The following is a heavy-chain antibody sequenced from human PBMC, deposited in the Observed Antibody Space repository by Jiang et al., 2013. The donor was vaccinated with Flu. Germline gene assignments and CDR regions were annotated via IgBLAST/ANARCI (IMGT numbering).Heavy chain of an antibody. J-gene: IGHJ6*02. Sequence: GLVKPSETLSLTCTVSGGSVSSGSYYWSWIRQPPGKGLEWIGYIYYSGSTNYNPSLKSRVTISVDTSKNQFSLKLSSVTAADTAVYYCARDPRYDFWSGYSDDYYYYGMDVWGQGTTVTVSS. CDR3: ARDPRYDFWSGYSDDYYYYGMDV. D-gene: IGHD3-3*01. CDR1: GGSVSSGSYY. V-gene: IGHV4-61*01. CDR2: IYYSGST.